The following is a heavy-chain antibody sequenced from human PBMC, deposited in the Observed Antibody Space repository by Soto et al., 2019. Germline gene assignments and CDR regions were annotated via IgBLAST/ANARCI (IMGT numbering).Heavy chain of an antibody. V-gene: IGHV4-34*01. CDR2: INHSGST. CDR1: GGSFSGYY. J-gene: IGHJ6*02. CDR3: AIGNWTRRTIIRTPYFVDYGMAV. D-gene: IGHD3-10*01. Sequence: QVQLQQWGAGLLKPSETLSLTCAVYGGSFSGYYWSWIRQPPGKGMEWIGEINHSGSTNYNPSLKSRVTISVDTSKNPFSLKLSSVTAADTAVYYWAIGNWTRRTIIRTPYFVDYGMAVWGQGTTVTVSS.